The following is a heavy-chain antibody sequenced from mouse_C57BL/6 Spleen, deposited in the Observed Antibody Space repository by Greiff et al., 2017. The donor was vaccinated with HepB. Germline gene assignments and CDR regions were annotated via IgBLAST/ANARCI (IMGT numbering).Heavy chain of an antibody. CDR1: GYAFSSYW. CDR3: AGDYGYDEDWYFDV. CDR2: IYPGDGDT. D-gene: IGHD2-2*01. J-gene: IGHJ1*03. Sequence: VQLQQSGAELVKPGASVKISCKASGYAFSSYWMNWVKQRPGKGLEWIGQIYPGDGDTNYNGKFKGKATLTADKSSSTAYMQLSSLTSEDSAVYFCAGDYGYDEDWYFDVWGTGTTVTVSS. V-gene: IGHV1-80*01.